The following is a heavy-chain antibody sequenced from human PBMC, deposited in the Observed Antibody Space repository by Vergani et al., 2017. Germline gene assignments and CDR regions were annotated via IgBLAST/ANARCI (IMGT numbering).Heavy chain of an antibody. CDR2: IYYSGST. CDR3: AREKGRTSPI. D-gene: IGHD2-2*01. Sequence: QVQLQESGPGLVKPSETLSLTCTVSGGPISSYYWSWIRQPPGKGLEWIGYIYYSGSTNYNPSLKSRVTISVDTSKNQFSLKLSSVTAADTAVYYCAREKGRTSPIWGQGTMVTVSS. J-gene: IGHJ3*02. V-gene: IGHV4-59*01. CDR1: GGPISSYY.